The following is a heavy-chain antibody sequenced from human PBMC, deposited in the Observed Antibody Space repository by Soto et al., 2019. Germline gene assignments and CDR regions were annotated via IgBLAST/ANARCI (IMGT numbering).Heavy chain of an antibody. Sequence: EVHLVESGGGLVQPGGSLRLSCTASGFAFSSFEMNWVRQAPGKGLEWVSYISESGTTIYYAESVKGRFTISRDNAKNSLYLQMDSLTAEDTAVYYCMRDQYRSVWFGSLWGQGTLVTVSS. J-gene: IGHJ4*02. CDR1: GFAFSSFE. CDR3: MRDQYRSVWFGSL. V-gene: IGHV3-48*03. D-gene: IGHD6-19*01. CDR2: ISESGTTI.